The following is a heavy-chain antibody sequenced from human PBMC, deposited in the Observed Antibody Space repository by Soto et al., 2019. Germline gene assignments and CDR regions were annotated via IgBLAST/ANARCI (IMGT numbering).Heavy chain of an antibody. Sequence: QITLKESGPTLVKPTQTLTLTCTFSGFSLSTSGVGVGWIRQPPGRALEWLALIYWDDDKRYSPSLKSRLTITKDTSKNQVVLTMTNMDPVDTATYYCAHVYGGYDNFDYWGQGTLVTVSS. CDR3: AHVYGGYDNFDY. CDR1: GFSLSTSGVG. J-gene: IGHJ4*02. CDR2: IYWDDDK. D-gene: IGHD5-12*01. V-gene: IGHV2-5*02.